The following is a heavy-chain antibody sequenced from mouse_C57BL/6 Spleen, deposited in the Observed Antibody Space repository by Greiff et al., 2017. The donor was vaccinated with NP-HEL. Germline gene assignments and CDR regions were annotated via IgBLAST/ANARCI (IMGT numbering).Heavy chain of an antibody. CDR2: ISSGSSTI. CDR3: ARRTLGNYRDY. D-gene: IGHD2-14*01. J-gene: IGHJ2*01. Sequence: EVMLVESGGGLVKPGGSLKLSCAASGFTFSDSGMHWVRQAPEKGLEWVAYISSGSSTIYYADTVKGRFTISRDNAKNTLFLQMTSLRSEDTAMYYCARRTLGNYRDYWGKGTTLTVSS. CDR1: GFTFSDSG. V-gene: IGHV5-17*01.